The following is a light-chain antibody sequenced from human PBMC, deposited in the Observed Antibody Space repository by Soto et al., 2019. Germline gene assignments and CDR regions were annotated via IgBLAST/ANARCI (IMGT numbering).Light chain of an antibody. J-gene: IGKJ3*01. Sequence: IQTTHSPSTLSASVVYGFIITSRASQSISSWLAWYQQKPGKAPKLLIYKASSLESGVPSRFSGSGSGTDFTFTISSLQPEDIATYFCHQYDNLSQTFGPGTKVDIK. CDR2: KAS. CDR3: HQYDNLSQT. CDR1: QSISSW. V-gene: IGKV1-5*03.